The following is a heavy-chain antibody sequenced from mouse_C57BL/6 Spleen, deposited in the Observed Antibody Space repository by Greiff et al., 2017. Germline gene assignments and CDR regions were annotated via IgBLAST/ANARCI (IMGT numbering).Heavy chain of an antibody. CDR1: GYTFTDYY. V-gene: IGHV1-26*01. CDR3: ARGGGYLAY. J-gene: IGHJ3*01. Sequence: EVQLQQSGPELVKPGASVKISCKASGYTFTDYYMNWVKQSHGKSLEWIGDINPNNGGTSYNQKFKGKATLTVDKSSSTAYMELRSLTSEDSAIYYCARGGGYLAYWGQGTLVTVSA. CDR2: INPNNGGT. D-gene: IGHD2-2*01.